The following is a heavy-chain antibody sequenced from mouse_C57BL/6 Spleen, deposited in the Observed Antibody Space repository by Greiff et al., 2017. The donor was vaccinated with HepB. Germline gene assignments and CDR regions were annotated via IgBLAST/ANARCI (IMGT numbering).Heavy chain of an antibody. D-gene: IGHD2-2*01. J-gene: IGHJ4*01. CDR3: ARWLPYYAMDY. CDR1: GYAFSSYW. Sequence: VQLQQSGAELVKPGASVKISCKASGYAFSSYWMNWVKQRPGKGLEWIGQIYPGDGDTNYNGKFKGKATLTADKSSSTAYMQLSSLTSEDSAVYFCARWLPYYAMDYWGQGTSVTVAS. V-gene: IGHV1-80*01. CDR2: IYPGDGDT.